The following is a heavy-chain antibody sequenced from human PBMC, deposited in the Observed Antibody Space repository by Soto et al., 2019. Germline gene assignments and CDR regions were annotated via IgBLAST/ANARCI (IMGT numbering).Heavy chain of an antibody. Sequence: EPLSLTCAAYGGILSGYYWSWIRQPPGKGLEWIGEINHSGSTNYNPSLKSRVTISVDTSKNQFSLKLSSVTAADTAVYYCARGELYYGDYTSGYWGQGTLVTVSS. CDR2: INHSGST. J-gene: IGHJ4*02. CDR3: ARGELYYGDYTSGY. V-gene: IGHV4-34*01. D-gene: IGHD4-17*01. CDR1: GGILSGYY.